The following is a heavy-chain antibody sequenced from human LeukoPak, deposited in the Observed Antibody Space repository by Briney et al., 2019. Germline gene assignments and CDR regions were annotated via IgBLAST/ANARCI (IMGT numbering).Heavy chain of an antibody. D-gene: IGHD3-3*01. Sequence: GRSLRLSCAASGFTFSSYAMHWVRQAPGKGLEWVAVISYDGSNKYYADSVKGRFTISRDNAKNSLYLQMNSLRAEDTAVYYCARSTIFGVVIMGYYYYYMDVWGKGTTVTVSS. V-gene: IGHV3-30-3*01. J-gene: IGHJ6*03. CDR2: ISYDGSNK. CDR3: ARSTIFGVVIMGYYYYYMDV. CDR1: GFTFSSYA.